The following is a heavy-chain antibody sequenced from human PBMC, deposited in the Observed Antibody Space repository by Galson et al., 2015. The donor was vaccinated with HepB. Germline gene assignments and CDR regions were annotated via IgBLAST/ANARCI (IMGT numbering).Heavy chain of an antibody. CDR1: GDSVSSHSAA. Sequence: CAISGDSVSSHSAAWNWIRQSPSRGLEWLGRTYYRSKWYNDYAVSVKSRITINPDTSKNQFSLQLNSVTPEDTAVYYCARELPYSSGWYPGRLGFDYWGQGTLVTVSS. D-gene: IGHD6-19*01. V-gene: IGHV6-1*01. J-gene: IGHJ4*02. CDR3: ARELPYSSGWYPGRLGFDY. CDR2: TYYRSKWYN.